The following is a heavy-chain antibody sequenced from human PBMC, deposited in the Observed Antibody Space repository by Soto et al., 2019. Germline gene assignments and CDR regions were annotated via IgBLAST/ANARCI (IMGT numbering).Heavy chain of an antibody. CDR3: ARGDWVGGTCDSVAGAFYDDMDV. CDR1: GFTFSNYW. J-gene: IGHJ6*03. V-gene: IGHV3-74*02. Sequence: EVQLVESGGGLVQPGGSLRLSCAASGFTFSNYWMYWVRQAPGKGLEWVSRINSDGSVSSYADSVKGRLTISRDNVKSSLYLQMDSLRAEDTAVYYCARGDWVGGTCDSVAGAFYDDMDVWGKGTTVTVFS. D-gene: IGHD2-15*01. CDR2: INSDGSVS.